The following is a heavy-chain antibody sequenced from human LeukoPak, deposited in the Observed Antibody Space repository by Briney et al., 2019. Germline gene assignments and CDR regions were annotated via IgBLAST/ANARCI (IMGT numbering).Heavy chain of an antibody. CDR3: ARDRSSSDY. D-gene: IGHD6-6*01. CDR1: GYTFTNYD. J-gene: IGHJ4*02. V-gene: IGHV1-18*01. Sequence: GASVKVSCKASGYTFTNYDISWGRQAPGQGLEWMGWISAYNGNTNYAQKLQDRVSMTTDTSTSTAYMELRSLRSDDTAVYYCARDRSSSDYWGQGTLVTVSS. CDR2: ISAYNGNT.